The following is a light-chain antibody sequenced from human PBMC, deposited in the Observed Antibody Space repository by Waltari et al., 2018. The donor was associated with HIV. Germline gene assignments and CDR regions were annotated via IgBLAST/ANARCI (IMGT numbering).Light chain of an antibody. CDR2: LTS. CDR3: RQALQRPLT. V-gene: IGKV2-28*01. J-gene: IGKJ4*01. CDR1: RTPLQTNGFHF. Sequence: DLVMTQSPLALVVTPGEPASISCGSSRTPLQTNGFHFLQWYVQKAGQSPQLLMFLTSKRASGVPDRFSGSGAGTDFTLRISSVQAEDVGVYYCRQALQRPLTFGGGTKVEIK.